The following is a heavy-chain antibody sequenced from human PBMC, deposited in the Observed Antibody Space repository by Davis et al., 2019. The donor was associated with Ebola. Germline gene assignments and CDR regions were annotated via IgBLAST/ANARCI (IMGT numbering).Heavy chain of an antibody. J-gene: IGHJ6*02. CDR1: GGSISSSSYY. CDR3: ARHGQVVPAATAYYYYGMDV. D-gene: IGHD2-2*01. CDR2: IYYSGST. Sequence: SETLSLTCTVSGGSISSSSYYWGWIRQPPGKGLEWIGSIYYSGSTYYNPSLKSRVTISVDTSKNQFSLKLSSVTAADTAVYYCARHGQVVPAATAYYYYGMDVWGQGTTVTVSS. V-gene: IGHV4-39*01.